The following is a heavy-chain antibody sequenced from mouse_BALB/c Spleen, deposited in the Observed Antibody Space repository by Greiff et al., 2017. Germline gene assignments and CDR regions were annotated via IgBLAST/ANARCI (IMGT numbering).Heavy chain of an antibody. D-gene: IGHD2-14*01. J-gene: IGHJ1*01. Sequence: VQGVESGPGLVAPSQSLSITCTVSGFSLTGYGVNWVRQPPGKGLEWLGMIWGDGSTDYNSALKSRLSISKDNSKSQVFLKMNSLQTDDTARYYGARDRNRYDDWDCDVWGAGTTVTVSS. CDR1: GFSLTGYG. CDR3: ARDRNRYDDWDCDV. V-gene: IGHV2-6-7*01. CDR2: IWGDGST.